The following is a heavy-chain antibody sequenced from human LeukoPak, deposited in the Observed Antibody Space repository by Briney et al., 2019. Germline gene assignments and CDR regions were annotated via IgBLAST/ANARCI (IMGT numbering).Heavy chain of an antibody. CDR3: ASEMATMPY. CDR2: ISSSSSYI. CDR1: GFTFSSYS. V-gene: IGHV3-21*01. J-gene: IGHJ4*02. D-gene: IGHD5-24*01. Sequence: PGGSPRLSCAASGFTFSSYSMNWVRQAPGKGLEWVSSISSSSSYIYYADSVKGRFTISRDNAKNSLYLQMNSLRSEDTAVYYCASEMATMPYWGQGTLVTVSS.